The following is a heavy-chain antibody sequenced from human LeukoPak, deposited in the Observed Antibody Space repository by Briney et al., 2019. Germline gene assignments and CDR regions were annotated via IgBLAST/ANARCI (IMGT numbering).Heavy chain of an antibody. D-gene: IGHD3-3*01. CDR3: ARGKWLEWLSPQSYYLDY. CDR2: TYYRSKWYN. V-gene: IGHV6-1*01. CDR1: GDSVSSNSAA. J-gene: IGHJ4*02. Sequence: SQTLSLTCDISGDSVSSNSAAWNWIRQSPLRGLEWLGRTYYRSKWYNDYAVSVKSRITINPDTSKNQFSLQLNSVTPEDTAVYYCARGKWLEWLSPQSYYLDYWGQGTLVTVSS.